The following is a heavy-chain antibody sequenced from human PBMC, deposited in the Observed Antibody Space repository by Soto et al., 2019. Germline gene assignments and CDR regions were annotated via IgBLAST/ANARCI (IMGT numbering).Heavy chain of an antibody. Sequence: SETLSLTCTVSGGSISSGGYYWSWIRQHPGKGLEWIGYIYYSGSTYYNPSLKSRVTISVDTSKNQFSLKLSSVTAADTAVYYCATSGYGSGSYFDYWGQGTLVTVSS. CDR3: ATSGYGSGSYFDY. V-gene: IGHV4-31*03. J-gene: IGHJ4*02. CDR1: GGSISSGGYY. CDR2: IYYSGST. D-gene: IGHD3-10*01.